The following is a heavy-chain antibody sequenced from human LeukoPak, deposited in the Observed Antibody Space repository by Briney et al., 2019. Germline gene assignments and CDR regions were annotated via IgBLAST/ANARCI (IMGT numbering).Heavy chain of an antibody. CDR1: GFTFSSYG. D-gene: IGHD3-22*01. CDR2: ISYDGSNK. V-gene: IGHV3-30*18. J-gene: IGHJ4*02. Sequence: PGRSLRLSCAASGFTFSSYGMHWVRQAPGKGLEWVAVISYDGSNKYYADSVKGRFTISRDNSKNTLYLQMNSLRAEDTAVYYCAKGMDYDVAEAPTDYWGQGTLVTVSS. CDR3: AKGMDYDVAEAPTDY.